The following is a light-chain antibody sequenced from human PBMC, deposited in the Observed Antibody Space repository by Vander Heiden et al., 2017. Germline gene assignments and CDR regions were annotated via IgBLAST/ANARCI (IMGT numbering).Light chain of an antibody. V-gene: IGKV1-5*03. CDR3: QQYNSYPVT. Sequence: DLQVTQSPSTLSASVGERVTITCRASQSISNYLAWYQQKPGKAPRLLIYKASSLESGVPLRFSGSGSGTEFTLTISSLQPDDFATYYCQQYNSYPVTFGQGTKVEIK. CDR2: KAS. J-gene: IGKJ1*01. CDR1: QSISNY.